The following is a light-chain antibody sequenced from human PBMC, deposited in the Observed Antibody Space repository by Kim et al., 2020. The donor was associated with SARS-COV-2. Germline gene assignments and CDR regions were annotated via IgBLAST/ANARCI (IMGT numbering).Light chain of an antibody. V-gene: IGLV3-21*03. J-gene: IGLJ2*01. CDR3: QVWDSPSDQVI. Sequence: APGKTATSTCGGDNIGRKSVRWYQQKAGQAPVLVVSDDSDRPSGIPERFSGSNPGTTATLTISRVEAGDEADYYCQVWDSPSDQVIFGGGTQLTVL. CDR1: NIGRKS. CDR2: DDS.